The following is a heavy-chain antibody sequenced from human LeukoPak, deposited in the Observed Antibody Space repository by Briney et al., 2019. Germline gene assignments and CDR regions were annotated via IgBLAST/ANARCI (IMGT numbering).Heavy chain of an antibody. CDR1: GGSISSSSYY. V-gene: IGHV4-39*07. CDR3: ARGAPPQN. J-gene: IGHJ4*02. Sequence: PSETLSLTCTVSGGSISSSSYYWVWLRQPPGKGLECIRSVYYTGASYYNPSLKSRVTISIDTSKNHFSLNLTPVTAADTAVYYCARGAPPQNWGQGALVTVSS. CDR2: VYYTGAS.